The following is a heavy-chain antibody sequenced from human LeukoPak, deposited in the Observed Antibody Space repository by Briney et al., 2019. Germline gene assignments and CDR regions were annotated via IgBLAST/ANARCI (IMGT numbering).Heavy chain of an antibody. CDR1: GGSISSYY. Sequence: PSETLSLTCTVSGGSISSYYWSWIRQPAGKGLEWIGRIYTSGSTNYNPSLKSRVTMSVDTSKNQFSLKLSSVTAADTAVYYCARDRYYYYDGSGYYYDYWGQGTLVTVSS. CDR3: ARDRYYYYDGSGYYYDY. V-gene: IGHV4-4*07. J-gene: IGHJ4*02. D-gene: IGHD3-22*01. CDR2: IYTSGST.